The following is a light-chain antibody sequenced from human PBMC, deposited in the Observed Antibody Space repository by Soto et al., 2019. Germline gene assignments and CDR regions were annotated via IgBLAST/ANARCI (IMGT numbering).Light chain of an antibody. Sequence: QLVLTQSSSASASLGSSVKLTCTLSSGHSSYIIAWHQQQRGKAPRYLMKLEGSGSYNKGSGVPDRFSGSSSGADRYLTISNLQFEDEADYYCETWDSNTHTVFGGGTKLTVL. CDR3: ETWDSNTHTV. J-gene: IGLJ3*02. CDR1: SGHSSYI. CDR2: LEGSGSY. V-gene: IGLV4-60*02.